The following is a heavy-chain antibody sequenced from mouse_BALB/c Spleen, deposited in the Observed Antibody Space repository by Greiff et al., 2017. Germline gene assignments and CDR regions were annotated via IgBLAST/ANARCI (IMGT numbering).Heavy chain of an antibody. V-gene: IGHV3-2*02. Sequence: EVMLVESGPGLVKPSQSLSLTCTVTGYSITSDYAWNWIRQFPGNKLEWMGYISYSGSTSYNPSLKSRISITRDTSKNQFFLQLNSVTTEDTATYYCARHGYAAYWGQGTLVTVSA. J-gene: IGHJ3*01. D-gene: IGHD1-2*01. CDR1: GYSITSDYA. CDR3: ARHGYAAY. CDR2: ISYSGST.